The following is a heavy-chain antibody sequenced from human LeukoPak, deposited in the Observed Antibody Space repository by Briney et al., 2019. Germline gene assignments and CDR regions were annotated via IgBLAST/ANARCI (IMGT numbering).Heavy chain of an antibody. D-gene: IGHD4-23*01. Sequence: PGGSLRLSCAASRFTFRNYGMHWVRQAPGKGLEWVAVISYDGSNKYYADSVKGRFTISRDNSKNTLYLQMNSLRAEDTAVYYCARATWTVAQPHDYWGQGTLVTVSS. CDR3: ARATWTVAQPHDY. CDR1: RFTFRNYG. V-gene: IGHV3-30*19. CDR2: ISYDGSNK. J-gene: IGHJ4*02.